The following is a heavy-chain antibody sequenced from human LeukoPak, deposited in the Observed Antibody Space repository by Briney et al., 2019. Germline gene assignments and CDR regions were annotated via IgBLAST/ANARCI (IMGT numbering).Heavy chain of an antibody. CDR3: AKDRCSNGVGCYYYYMDV. D-gene: IGHD2-8*01. CDR2: ISSNGGST. CDR1: GFTFGSYA. J-gene: IGHJ6*03. V-gene: IGHV3-64*01. Sequence: PGGSLRLSCAASGFTFGSYAMHWVRQAPGKGLEYVSAISSNGGSTYYANSVKGRFTISRDNAKNSLYLQMNSLRAEDTAVYYCAKDRCSNGVGCYYYYMDVWGKGTTVTISS.